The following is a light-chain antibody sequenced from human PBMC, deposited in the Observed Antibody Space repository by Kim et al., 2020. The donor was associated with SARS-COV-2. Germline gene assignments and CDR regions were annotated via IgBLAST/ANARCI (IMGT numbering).Light chain of an antibody. V-gene: IGKV3-20*01. CDR2: GAS. CDR1: QSVSSSY. Sequence: SLSPGEGATLSCRASQSVSSSYLAWYQQKPGQAPRLLIYGASSRATGIPDRFSGSGSGTDFTLTISRLEPEDFAVYYCQQYGSSGTFGQGTKLEI. J-gene: IGKJ2*02. CDR3: QQYGSSGT.